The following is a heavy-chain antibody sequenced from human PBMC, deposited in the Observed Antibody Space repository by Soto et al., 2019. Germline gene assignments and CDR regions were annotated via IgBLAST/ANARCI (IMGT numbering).Heavy chain of an antibody. V-gene: IGHV1-69*08. CDR2: IIPILGIA. CDR3: ARDHDGMDV. Sequence: QVQLVQSGAEVKKPGSSVKVSCKASGGTFSSYTISWVRQAPGQGLEWMGRIIPILGIANYAQKFQGRVTITEDKSTSTAYMELGSLSSEDTAVYYRARDHDGMDVWGQGTTVTVSS. J-gene: IGHJ6*02. CDR1: GGTFSSYT.